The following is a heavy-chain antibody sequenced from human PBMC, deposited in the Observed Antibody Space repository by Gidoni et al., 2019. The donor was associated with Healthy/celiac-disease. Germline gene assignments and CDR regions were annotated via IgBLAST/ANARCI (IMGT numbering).Heavy chain of an antibody. J-gene: IGHJ4*02. CDR2: ISSSSSYI. Sequence: EVQLVESGGGLVKPGGSLRLSCAASGFTFSRYSMNWVRQAPGKGLEWVSSISSSSSYIYYADSVKGRFTISRDNAKNSLYLQMNSLRAEDTAVYYCARDWDFGGYVTNLDYWGQGTLVTVSS. CDR1: GFTFSRYS. CDR3: ARDWDFGGYVTNLDY. V-gene: IGHV3-21*01. D-gene: IGHD5-12*01.